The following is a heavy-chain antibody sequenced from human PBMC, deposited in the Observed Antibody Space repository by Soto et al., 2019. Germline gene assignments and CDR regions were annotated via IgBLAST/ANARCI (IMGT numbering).Heavy chain of an antibody. CDR1: GGSVSSGSYH. J-gene: IGHJ5*02. Sequence: SETLSLTCTVSGGSVSSGSYHWSWIRQPPGKGLEWIGYIYYSGSTNYNPSLKSRVTISVDTSKNQFSLKLSSVTAADTAVYYCARDIGYCTNGVCYTGNNWFDPWGQGTLVTVSS. CDR3: ARDIGYCTNGVCYTGNNWFDP. CDR2: IYYSGST. D-gene: IGHD2-8*01. V-gene: IGHV4-61*01.